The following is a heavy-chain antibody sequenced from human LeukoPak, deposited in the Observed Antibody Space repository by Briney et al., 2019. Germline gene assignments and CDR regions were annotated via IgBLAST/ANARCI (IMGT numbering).Heavy chain of an antibody. J-gene: IGHJ4*02. Sequence: GESLRISCKGSGYSFTSYWIAWVRQMPGKGLEWMGIIYPGDSDIRYSPSFQGQVTISADKSINTAYVQWTSLKASDTAMYYCARRRYYYDSSGYYYVDYWGQGTLVTVSS. CDR3: ARRRYYYDSSGYYYVDY. V-gene: IGHV5-51*01. CDR1: GYSFTSYW. D-gene: IGHD3-22*01. CDR2: IYPGDSDI.